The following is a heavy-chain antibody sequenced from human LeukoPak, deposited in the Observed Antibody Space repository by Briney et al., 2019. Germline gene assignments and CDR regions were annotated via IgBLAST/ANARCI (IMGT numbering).Heavy chain of an antibody. CDR3: AGVWELSYDH. CDR1: GFSVSTDH. Sequence: GGSLRLSCAASGFSVSTDHMSWVRQAPGKGLEWVSVIYSDGSRYYADTVKGRFTISRDNSKNTVDLLVNSPRAEDTAMYYCAGVWELSYDHWGQGILITVSS. J-gene: IGHJ4*02. CDR2: IYSDGSR. D-gene: IGHD3-10*01. V-gene: IGHV3-53*01.